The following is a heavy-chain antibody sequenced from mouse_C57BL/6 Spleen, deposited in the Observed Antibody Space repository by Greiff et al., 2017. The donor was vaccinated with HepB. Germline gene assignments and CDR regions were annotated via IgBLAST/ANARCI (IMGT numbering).Heavy chain of an antibody. V-gene: IGHV1-52*01. Sequence: QVQLQQPGAELVRPGSSVKLSCKASGYTFTSYWMHWVKQRPIQGLEWIGNIDPSDSETHYNQKFKDKATLTVDKSSSTAYMQLSSLTSEDSAVYYCAIYYDYGWFAYWGQGTLVTVSA. D-gene: IGHD2-4*01. CDR2: IDPSDSET. J-gene: IGHJ3*01. CDR3: AIYYDYGWFAY. CDR1: GYTFTSYW.